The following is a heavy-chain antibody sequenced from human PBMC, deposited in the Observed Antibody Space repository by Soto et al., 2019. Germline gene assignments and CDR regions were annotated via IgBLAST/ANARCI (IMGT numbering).Heavy chain of an antibody. Sequence: QVQLVESGGGVVQPGRSLRLSCAASGFTFSSYGMHWVRQAPGKGLEWVAVISYDGSNKYYADSLKGRFTISRDNSKNTLYLQMNSLRAEDTAVYYGAKDREWELLYYWGQGTLVTVSS. CDR2: ISYDGSNK. D-gene: IGHD1-26*01. CDR3: AKDREWELLYY. CDR1: GFTFSSYG. J-gene: IGHJ4*02. V-gene: IGHV3-30*18.